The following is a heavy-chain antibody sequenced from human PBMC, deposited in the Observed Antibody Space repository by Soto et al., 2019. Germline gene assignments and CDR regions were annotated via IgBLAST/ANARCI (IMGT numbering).Heavy chain of an antibody. CDR3: ARDFVGLRLGELSGRSG. D-gene: IGHD3-16*02. V-gene: IGHV3-48*03. J-gene: IGHJ4*02. Sequence: EVQLVESGGGLVQPGGSLRLSCAASGFTFSSYEMNWVRQAPGKGLEWVSYISSSGSTIYYADSVKGRFTISRDNAKNSLYLQMNSLRAEDTAVYYCARDFVGLRLGELSGRSGWGQGTLVTVSS. CDR2: ISSSGSTI. CDR1: GFTFSSYE.